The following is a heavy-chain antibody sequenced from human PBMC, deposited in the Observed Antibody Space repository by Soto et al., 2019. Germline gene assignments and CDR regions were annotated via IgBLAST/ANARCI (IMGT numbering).Heavy chain of an antibody. D-gene: IGHD5-12*01. Sequence: QVQLVESGGGVVQPGRSLRLSCAASGFTFSSYAMHWVRQAPGKGREWVAVISYDGSKKYYADSVKGRFTISRDNSKNTLYMQMNSLSAEDTAVYYCARERASFDYWGQGPLVTVSS. CDR1: GFTFSSYA. V-gene: IGHV3-30-3*01. J-gene: IGHJ4*02. CDR3: ARERASFDY. CDR2: ISYDGSKK.